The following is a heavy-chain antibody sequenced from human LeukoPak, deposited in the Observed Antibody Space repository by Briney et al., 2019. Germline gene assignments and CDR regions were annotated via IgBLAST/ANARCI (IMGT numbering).Heavy chain of an antibody. CDR2: IGFDGSYN. Sequence: SGGSLRLPCTASGFSFSSYGMVWVRQAPGKALEWLTFIGFDGSYNNYGDSVKGRFTVSRDNYCAKDKTRIVVVVPGSRMKSDALDIWGQGTMVTVSS. CDR1: GFSFSSYG. V-gene: IGHV3-30*02. CDR3: LDI. D-gene: IGHD2-21*01. J-gene: IGHJ3*02.